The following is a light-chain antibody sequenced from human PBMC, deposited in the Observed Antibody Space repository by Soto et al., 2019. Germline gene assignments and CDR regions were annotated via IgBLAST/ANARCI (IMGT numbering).Light chain of an antibody. Sequence: SVLTQPHSASGYPGQRVTMSCSGGYSNIGSHTVYWYQPLPGTPPTLPIFSHNQRPSGVSGRFSGSYSGPSASLAISGLQSGDEGDYYCAVWDDSLNGVYVVGTGTKGTVL. CDR3: AVWDDSLNGVYV. CDR2: SHN. V-gene: IGLV1-44*01. CDR1: YSNIGSHT. J-gene: IGLJ1*01.